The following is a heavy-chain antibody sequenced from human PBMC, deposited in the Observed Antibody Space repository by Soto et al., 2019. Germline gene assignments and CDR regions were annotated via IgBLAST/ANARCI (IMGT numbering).Heavy chain of an antibody. CDR2: IYHSGST. V-gene: IGHV4-4*02. D-gene: IGHD5-18*01. Sequence: QVQLQESGPGLVKPSGTLSLTCAVSGGSISSSNWWSWVRQPPGKGLEWIGEIYHSGSTNYNPSLKSRVTISVDKSKTRFSLKLSSVTAADTAVYYCAKTRSGYSYGYDYYGMDVWGQGTTVTVSS. CDR3: AKTRSGYSYGYDYYGMDV. J-gene: IGHJ6*02. CDR1: GGSISSSNW.